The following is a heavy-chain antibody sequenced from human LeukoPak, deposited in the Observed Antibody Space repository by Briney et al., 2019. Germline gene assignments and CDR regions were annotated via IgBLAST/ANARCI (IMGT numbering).Heavy chain of an antibody. Sequence: GASVKVSCKASGGTFSSYAISWVRQAPGQGLEWMGGIIPIFGTANYAQKFQGRVTITADKSTSTAYMELSSLRSEDTAVYYCVGGTNGYFDYWGQGTLVTVSS. CDR1: GGTFSSYA. CDR3: VGGTNGYFDY. V-gene: IGHV1-69*06. CDR2: IIPIFGTA. J-gene: IGHJ4*02. D-gene: IGHD1-1*01.